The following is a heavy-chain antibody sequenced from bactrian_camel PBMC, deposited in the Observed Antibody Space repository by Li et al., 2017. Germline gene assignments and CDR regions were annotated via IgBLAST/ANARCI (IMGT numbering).Heavy chain of an antibody. CDR1: GPSFRRIC. Sequence: HVQLVESGGGSVQAGGSLRLSCAVSGPSFRRICMGWFRQAPGKEREPLAAILFGFGAQYADSVMGRFTISLDNAENILYLQMDNLLPADTAMYYCAVKEGVSKPWTVLKSVQYNHWGQGTQVTVS. V-gene: IGHV3S55*01. J-gene: IGHJ4*01. CDR3: AVKEGVSKPWTVLKSVQYNH. CDR2: ILFGFGA.